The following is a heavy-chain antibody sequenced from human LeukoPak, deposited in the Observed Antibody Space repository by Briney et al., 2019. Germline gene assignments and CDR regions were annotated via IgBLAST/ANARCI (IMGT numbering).Heavy chain of an antibody. CDR1: GGSISSSSYY. CDR3: ARGGPYDSSGYSFDY. CDR2: IYYSGST. J-gene: IGHJ4*02. D-gene: IGHD3-22*01. Sequence: SSETLSLTCTVSGGSISSSSYYWGWIRQPPGKGLEWFGSIYYSGSTYYNPSLESRVTISVDMSKNQSSLKLSSVTAADTAVYYCARGGPYDSSGYSFDYWGQGTLVTVSS. V-gene: IGHV4-39*07.